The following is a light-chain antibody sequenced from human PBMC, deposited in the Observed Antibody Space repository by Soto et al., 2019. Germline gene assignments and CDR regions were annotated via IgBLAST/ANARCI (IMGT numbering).Light chain of an antibody. CDR1: QSIGNW. CDR2: DAS. Sequence: DIPMTQSPSTLSASVGDRVTITCRASQSIGNWLAWYQQKPGKAPKLLIYDASSLESGVPSRFSGSGSGTEFTLTISSLQPDDVATYYCQQYHTYYTFGQGTNLEIK. V-gene: IGKV1-5*01. CDR3: QQYHTYYT. J-gene: IGKJ2*01.